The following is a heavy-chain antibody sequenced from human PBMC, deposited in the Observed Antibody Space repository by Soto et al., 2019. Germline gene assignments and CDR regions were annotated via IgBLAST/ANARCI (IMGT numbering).Heavy chain of an antibody. CDR1: GGTFSSYA. J-gene: IGHJ4*02. Sequence: ASVKVSCKASGGTFSSYAISCVRQAPGQGLEWMGGIIPILGTANYAQKFQGRVTITADESTSTAYMELSSLRSEDTAVYYCAREDSGYDFYYWGQGTLVTVSS. D-gene: IGHD5-12*01. CDR3: AREDSGYDFYY. CDR2: IIPILGTA. V-gene: IGHV1-69*13.